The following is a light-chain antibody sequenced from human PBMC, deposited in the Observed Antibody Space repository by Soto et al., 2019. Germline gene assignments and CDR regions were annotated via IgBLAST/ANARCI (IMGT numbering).Light chain of an antibody. Sequence: QSVLTQPPSASGTPGQRVTISCSGSSSNVGSSTVISYQQLPGRAPTLLIYSNNHRPSGVLDRFFGSKYGSSASLAIVGLQSADEADYYCAAWDDSMNGAVFGGGTQLTVL. CDR3: AAWDDSMNGAV. CDR2: SNN. V-gene: IGLV1-44*01. CDR1: SSNVGSST. J-gene: IGLJ7*01.